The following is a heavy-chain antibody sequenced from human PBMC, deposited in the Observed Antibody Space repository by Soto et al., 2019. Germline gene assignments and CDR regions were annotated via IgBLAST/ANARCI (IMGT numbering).Heavy chain of an antibody. Sequence: QITLKESGPTLVKPTQTLTLTCTFSGFSLSTRGVGVAWIRQPPGKALEWLALIFLDDDKWYSTSLQNRLTITEDTSKNQVVLTMTIMDPVDTGTYYCAHRPRGYAYYFDYWGQGTLVTVSS. CDR2: IFLDDDK. D-gene: IGHD5-12*01. CDR3: AHRPRGYAYYFDY. CDR1: GFSLSTRGVG. J-gene: IGHJ4*02. V-gene: IGHV2-5*02.